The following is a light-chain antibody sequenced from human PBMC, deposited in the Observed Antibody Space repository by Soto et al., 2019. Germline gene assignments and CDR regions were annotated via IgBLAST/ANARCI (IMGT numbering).Light chain of an antibody. CDR2: AAS. CDR3: QQLKSYPIT. J-gene: IGKJ3*01. V-gene: IGKV1-9*01. Sequence: DIQLTQSPSFLSASVGDRVTITYRASQGINSYLGWYQQKPGKAPKLLIYAASTLQSGVPSRFSGSGSGTEFTLTISSLQPEDFATYYCQQLKSYPITFGPGTKVDI. CDR1: QGINSY.